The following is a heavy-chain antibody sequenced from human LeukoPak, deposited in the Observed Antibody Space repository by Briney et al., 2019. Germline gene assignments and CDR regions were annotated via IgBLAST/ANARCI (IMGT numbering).Heavy chain of an antibody. CDR1: GFTFSSYR. V-gene: IGHV3-48*04. CDR2: ISSSSSTI. Sequence: GGSLRLSCGASGFTFSSYRMNWVRQAPGKGLEWVSYISSSSSTIYYADSVKGRFTISRDNAKNSLYLQMNSLRAEDTAVYYCARGDPGPFHHWGQGTLVTVSS. J-gene: IGHJ1*01. CDR3: ARGDPGPFHH.